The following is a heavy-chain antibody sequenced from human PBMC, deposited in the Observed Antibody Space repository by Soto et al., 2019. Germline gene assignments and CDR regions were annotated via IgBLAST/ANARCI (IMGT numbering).Heavy chain of an antibody. Sequence: QVQLVQSGAEVKKPGSSVKVSCKASGGTFSSYAISWVRQAPGQGLEWRGGIIPIFGTPDYAQRFQGRVTXSADDATSTLYMELSSLRSEDTAVYYCARHLGGNHYYYGMDVWGQGTTVTVSS. CDR1: GGTFSSYA. D-gene: IGHD3-16*01. CDR2: IIPIFGTP. V-gene: IGHV1-69*12. J-gene: IGHJ6*02. CDR3: ARHLGGNHYYYGMDV.